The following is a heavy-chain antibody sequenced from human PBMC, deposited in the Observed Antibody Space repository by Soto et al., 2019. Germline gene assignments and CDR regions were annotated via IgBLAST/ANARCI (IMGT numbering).Heavy chain of an antibody. CDR3: AREVGGYTYWYFDL. V-gene: IGHV4-30-2*01. CDR2: IYESGST. CDR1: GGSISTGGYS. D-gene: IGHD3-22*01. J-gene: IGHJ2*01. Sequence: QLQLQESGSGLVKPSQTLSLTCAVSGGSISTGGYSWTWIWQPPGKGLEWIGFIYESGSTYYNPSLQSRVTISLDKSKNQFSLTLTSVTPADTAVYYCAREVGGYTYWYFDLWGCGTLVTVSS.